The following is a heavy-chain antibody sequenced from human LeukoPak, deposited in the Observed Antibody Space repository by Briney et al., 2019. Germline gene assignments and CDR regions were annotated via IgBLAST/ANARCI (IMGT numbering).Heavy chain of an antibody. CDR2: IKQDGSEK. Sequence: GGSLRLSCVASGFTFSDYWMSWVRQAPGKGLEWVANIKQDGSEKNYVDSAKGRSTISRDNAKNSLYLQLNSLRADDTAVYYCARDSRRVGATGGSDYWGQGTLVTVSS. V-gene: IGHV3-7*03. J-gene: IGHJ4*02. CDR1: GFTFSDYW. D-gene: IGHD1-26*01. CDR3: ARDSRRVGATGGSDY.